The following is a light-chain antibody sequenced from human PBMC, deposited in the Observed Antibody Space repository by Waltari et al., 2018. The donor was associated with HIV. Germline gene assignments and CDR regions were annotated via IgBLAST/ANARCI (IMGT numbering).Light chain of an antibody. CDR2: RNN. V-gene: IGLV1-47*01. CDR3: AAWDDSLSGYV. CDR1: SSNIGSHY. Sequence: QSVLTQPPSASGTPGQRVTISCSGSSSNIGSHYVYWYQQLPGTAPKVLIYRNNERPSGVPDRFSGSKSGTSASLAISGLRSEDEADYYCAAWDDSLSGYVFGTGTKVTVL. J-gene: IGLJ1*01.